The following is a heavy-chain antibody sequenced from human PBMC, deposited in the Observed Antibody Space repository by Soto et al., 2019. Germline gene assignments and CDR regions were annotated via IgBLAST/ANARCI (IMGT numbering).Heavy chain of an antibody. J-gene: IGHJ4*02. V-gene: IGHV3-49*03. CDR1: GFTFGDYA. Sequence: GGSLRLSCTASGFTFGDYAMSWFRQAPGKGLEWVGFIISKAYGGTTEYAASVKGRFTISRDDSKSIAYLQMNSLKTEDTAVYYCTRHNAGYSSSWYSDYWGQGTLVTVSS. CDR2: IISKAYGGTT. D-gene: IGHD6-13*01. CDR3: TRHNAGYSSSWYSDY.